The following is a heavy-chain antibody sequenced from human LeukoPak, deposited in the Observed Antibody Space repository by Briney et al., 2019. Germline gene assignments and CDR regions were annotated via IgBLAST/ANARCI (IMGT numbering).Heavy chain of an antibody. V-gene: IGHV3-66*02. CDR1: GFTVSSNY. J-gene: IGHJ4*02. CDR2: IYSGGST. CDR3: ARAAPRYDSSGYLFDY. D-gene: IGHD3-22*01. Sequence: GGSLRLSCAASGFTVSSNYMSWVRQAPGKGLEWVSAIYSGGSTYYADSVKGRFTIPRDNSKNTLYLQMNSLRAEDTAVYYCARAAPRYDSSGYLFDYWGQGTLVTVSS.